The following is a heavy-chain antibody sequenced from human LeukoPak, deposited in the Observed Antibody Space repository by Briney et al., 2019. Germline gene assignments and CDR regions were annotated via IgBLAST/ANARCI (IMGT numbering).Heavy chain of an antibody. J-gene: IGHJ4*02. Sequence: GGSLRLSCAASGFTFSSSWMSWVRQAPGKGLEWVAHIKQDGSDKYYVDSVKGRFTISRDNAKDSLYLQLNSLRVEDTAMYYCARHSSGSYYTYWGQGTLVTVSS. CDR2: IKQDGSDK. D-gene: IGHD3-10*01. V-gene: IGHV3-7*01. CDR1: GFTFSSSW. CDR3: ARHSSGSYYTY.